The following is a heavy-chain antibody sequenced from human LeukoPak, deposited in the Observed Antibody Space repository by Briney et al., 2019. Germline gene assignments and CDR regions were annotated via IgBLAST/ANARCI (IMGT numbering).Heavy chain of an antibody. Sequence: SQTLSLTCTVSGGSISSGSYYWSWIRQPAGKGLEWIGRIYTSGSTNYNPSLKSRVTISVDASKNQFSLKLSSVTAADTAVYYCARDRFPNYYMDVWGKGTTVTVSS. CDR1: GGSISSGSYY. V-gene: IGHV4-61*02. CDR3: ARDRFPNYYMDV. CDR2: IYTSGST. D-gene: IGHD3-10*01. J-gene: IGHJ6*03.